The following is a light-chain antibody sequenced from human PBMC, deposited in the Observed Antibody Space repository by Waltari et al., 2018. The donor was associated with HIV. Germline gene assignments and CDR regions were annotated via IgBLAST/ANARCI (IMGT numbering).Light chain of an antibody. CDR2: DAS. V-gene: IGKV3-11*01. Sequence: EIVLTQSTAALVLSPGERATLSCRASQSVNTYLTWYQQKFGQPPRLLIYDASTRATGIPARFTGNGSGTDFTLTISSLEPEDFAVYFCQQRTNRPPITFGQGTRLELK. CDR1: QSVNTY. CDR3: QQRTNRPPIT. J-gene: IGKJ5*01.